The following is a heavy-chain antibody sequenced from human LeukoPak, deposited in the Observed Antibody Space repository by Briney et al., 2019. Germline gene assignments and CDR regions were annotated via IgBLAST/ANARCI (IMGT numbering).Heavy chain of an antibody. V-gene: IGHV3-30*09. D-gene: IGHD3-9*01. Sequence: PGGSLRLSCAASGFTFSSYAMHWVRQAPGKGLEWVAVISYDGSNKYYADSVKGRFAISRDNSKNTLNLQMNSLRAEDTAVYYCARDGYDILTGSDYWGQGTLVTVSS. J-gene: IGHJ4*02. CDR3: ARDGYDILTGSDY. CDR2: ISYDGSNK. CDR1: GFTFSSYA.